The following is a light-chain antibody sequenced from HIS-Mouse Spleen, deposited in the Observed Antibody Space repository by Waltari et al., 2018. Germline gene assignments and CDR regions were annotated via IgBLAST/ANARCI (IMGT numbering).Light chain of an antibody. CDR2: DVS. Sequence: QSALTQPASVSGSPGQSITISCTGTSSDVGGYNYVSWSQQHPGKAPKLMIYDVSNRPSGVSSRFSGSKSGNTASLTISGLQAEDEADYYCSSYTSSSTVFGGGTKLTVL. V-gene: IGLV2-14*03. J-gene: IGLJ3*02. CDR3: SSYTSSSTV. CDR1: SSDVGGYNY.